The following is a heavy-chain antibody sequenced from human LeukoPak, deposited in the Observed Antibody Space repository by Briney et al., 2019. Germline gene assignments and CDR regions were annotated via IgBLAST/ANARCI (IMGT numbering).Heavy chain of an antibody. CDR2: IYPGDSDT. CDR3: ARRSYYGSGSYYTFDY. J-gene: IGHJ4*02. Sequence: GESLKISCQGSGYSFTNYWIGWVRQVPGKGLEWMGIIYPGDSDTRYSPSFQGQVTISADKSISTAYLQWSSLKASDTAVYYCARRSYYGSGSYYTFDYWGQGTLVTVSS. CDR1: GYSFTNYW. V-gene: IGHV5-51*01. D-gene: IGHD3-10*01.